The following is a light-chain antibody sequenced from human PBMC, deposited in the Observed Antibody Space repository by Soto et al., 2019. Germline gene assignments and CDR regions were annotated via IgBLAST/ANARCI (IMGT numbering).Light chain of an antibody. Sequence: DIQMTQSPSTLSASVGDRVAITCRASQSVSGWLAWYQQKPGKVPNLLIYQASTLEDGVPSRFSGSGSGTEFTLTISSLQPDDSATYYCQHYNDYSYTCGPGTNLEIK. V-gene: IGKV1-5*03. J-gene: IGKJ2*01. CDR3: QHYNDYSYT. CDR1: QSVSGW. CDR2: QAS.